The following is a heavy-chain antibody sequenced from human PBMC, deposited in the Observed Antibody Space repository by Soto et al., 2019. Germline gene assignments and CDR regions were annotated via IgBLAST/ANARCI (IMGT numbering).Heavy chain of an antibody. J-gene: IGHJ3*02. CDR2: TFSRSKWFN. D-gene: IGHD6-13*01. CDR1: GSSVSTNIGA. Sequence: SQTPSVTFVMSGSSVSTNIGAWNFIRQPPSRGLEWLGRTFSRSKWFNDYAESVKSRINIKPDTAKNQLSLHLNSVTPDDTAVYFCAYSRPGNDAFHIWGQGTLVTVSS. V-gene: IGHV6-1*01. CDR3: AYSRPGNDAFHI.